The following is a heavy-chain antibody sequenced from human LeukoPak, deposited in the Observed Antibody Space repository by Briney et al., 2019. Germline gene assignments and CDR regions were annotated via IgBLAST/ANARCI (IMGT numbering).Heavy chain of an antibody. D-gene: IGHD7-27*01. CDR1: GGSISSYY. Sequence: SETLSLTCTVSGGSISSYYWSRIRQPPGKGLEWIGYIYYSGSTNYNPSLKSRVTISVDTSKNQFSLKLSSVTAADTAVYYCARDLGDAFDIWGQGTMVTVSS. V-gene: IGHV4-59*01. J-gene: IGHJ3*02. CDR2: IYYSGST. CDR3: ARDLGDAFDI.